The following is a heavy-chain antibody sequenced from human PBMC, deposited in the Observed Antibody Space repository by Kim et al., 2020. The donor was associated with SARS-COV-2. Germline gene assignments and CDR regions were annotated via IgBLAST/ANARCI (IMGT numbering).Heavy chain of an antibody. CDR1: GFSFSSYS. J-gene: IGHJ4*02. CDR3: ARDRQSGYSGYASIDY. Sequence: GGSLRLSCAASGFSFSSYSMNWVRQAPGKGLEWVSYISSSGTTIYYADSVKGRFTISRDNAENSLYLQMNSLRDEDTAVYYCARDRQSGYSGYASIDYWGQGTLVTVSS. CDR2: ISSSGTTI. V-gene: IGHV3-48*02. D-gene: IGHD5-12*01.